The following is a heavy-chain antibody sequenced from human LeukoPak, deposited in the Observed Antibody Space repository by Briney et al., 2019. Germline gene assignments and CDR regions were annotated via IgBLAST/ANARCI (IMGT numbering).Heavy chain of an antibody. Sequence: PGGSLRLSCAASGFTFSTYSMNWVRQAPGKGLEWVSAISGSGGSTYYADSVKGRFTISRDNSKKTLYLQMNSLRAEDTAVYYCAKKSSSAYAFDFWGQGTVVTVSS. V-gene: IGHV3-23*01. D-gene: IGHD2-2*01. CDR1: GFTFSTYS. CDR2: ISGSGGST. CDR3: AKKSSSAYAFDF. J-gene: IGHJ3*01.